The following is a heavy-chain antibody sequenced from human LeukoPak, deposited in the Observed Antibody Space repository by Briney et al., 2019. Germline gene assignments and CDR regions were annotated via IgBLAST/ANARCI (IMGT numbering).Heavy chain of an antibody. CDR2: ISGSGGST. Sequence: QAGGSLRLSCAASGFTFSSYAMSWDRQAPGKWLEWVSAISGSGGSTYYASSVKGGFTISRDNSKNTLYLQMNRLRAEDTAVYYCAKASGSSGWYVRYYYYYGMDVWGQGTTVTVSS. V-gene: IGHV3-23*01. D-gene: IGHD6-19*01. CDR1: GFTFSSYA. J-gene: IGHJ6*02. CDR3: AKASGSSGWYVRYYYYYGMDV.